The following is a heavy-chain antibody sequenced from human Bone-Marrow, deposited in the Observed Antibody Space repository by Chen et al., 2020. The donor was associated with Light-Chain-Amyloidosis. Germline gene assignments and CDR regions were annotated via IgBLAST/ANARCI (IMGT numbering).Heavy chain of an antibody. CDR1: DGSITSGVYY. CDR2: IYTTGST. CDR3: TRDAITSGGVVVPDS. V-gene: IGHV4-61*02. J-gene: IGHJ4*02. Sequence: QLQLQESGPGLVEPSQTLSLTCTVSDGSITSGVYYWNWIRQPAGKGLEWIGHIYTTGSTKYNPSLRSRLTISIDTSKSQFSLRLASVTAADTAIYYCTRDAITSGGVVVPDSWGQGTLVTVSS. D-gene: IGHD3-16*02.